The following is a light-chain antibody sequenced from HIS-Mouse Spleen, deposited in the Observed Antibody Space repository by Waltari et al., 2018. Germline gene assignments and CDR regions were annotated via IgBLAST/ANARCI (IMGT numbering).Light chain of an antibody. V-gene: IGKV3-11*01. CDR3: QQRSNWPIFT. J-gene: IGKJ3*01. CDR1: QTVSSY. CDR2: DAS. Sequence: EIVFTQSPDTLSLSPGDRATLSCRASQTVSSYLAWYQQKPGQAPRLLIYDASNRATGIPARFSGSGSGTDFTLTISSLEPEDFAVYYCQQRSNWPIFTFGPGTKVDIK.